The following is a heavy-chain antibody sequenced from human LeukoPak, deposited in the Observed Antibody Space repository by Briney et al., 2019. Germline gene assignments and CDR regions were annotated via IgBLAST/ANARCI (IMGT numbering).Heavy chain of an antibody. CDR3: ARAGGYDSSGYYSYYFDY. Sequence: SVKVSCKASGGTFSSYAISWVRQAPGQGLEWMGRIIPIFGTANYAQKFQGRVTITTDESTSTAYMELSSLRSEVTAVYYCARAGGYDSSGYYSYYFDYWGQGTLVTVSS. D-gene: IGHD3-22*01. CDR2: IIPIFGTA. V-gene: IGHV1-69*05. CDR1: GGTFSSYA. J-gene: IGHJ4*02.